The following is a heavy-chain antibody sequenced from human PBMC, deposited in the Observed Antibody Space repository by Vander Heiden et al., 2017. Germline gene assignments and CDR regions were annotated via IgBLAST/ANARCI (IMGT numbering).Heavy chain of an antibody. CDR2: IYYSGST. CDR3: ARIRWLRSSPFDY. Sequence: QLQLQESGPGLVKPSETLSLTCTVSGGSISSSSYYWGWIRQPPGKGLEWIGSIYYSGSTYYNPSLKSRVTISVDTSKNQFSLKLSSVTAADTAVYYCARIRWLRSSPFDYWGQGPLVTVSS. CDR1: GGSISSSSYY. V-gene: IGHV4-39*01. D-gene: IGHD5-12*01. J-gene: IGHJ4*02.